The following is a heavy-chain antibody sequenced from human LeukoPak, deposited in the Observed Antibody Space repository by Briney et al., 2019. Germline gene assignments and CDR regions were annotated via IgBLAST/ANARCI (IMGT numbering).Heavy chain of an antibody. CDR3: ARGGGSRPNWFDP. CDR2: IYYSGSN. V-gene: IGHV4-31*03. J-gene: IGHJ5*02. CDR1: VGSIISGVYY. Sequence: PSRTLSLTCIVSVGSIISGVYYWSWIRQHPGEGLEWIGYIYYSGSNYYNPSRKSRVTISVDTSKNQCSLKLSSVTAADTAVYYCARGGGSRPNWFDPWGQGTLVTVS. D-gene: IGHD3-10*01.